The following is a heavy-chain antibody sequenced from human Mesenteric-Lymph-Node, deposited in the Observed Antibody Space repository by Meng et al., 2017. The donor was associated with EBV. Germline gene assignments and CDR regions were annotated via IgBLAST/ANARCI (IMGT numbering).Heavy chain of an antibody. J-gene: IGHJ4*02. CDR3: ARLIVGSLSTFDY. Sequence: QLQPGGEGLLHPSEALSLTCAFYGGSFSNHFWSWLRQPAGKGLEWIGEINHSGSTSYNPYLKSRVTISVDTAKNQFSLKMSSLTAADTAVYYCARLIVGSLSTFDYWGQGALVTVSS. CDR2: INHSGST. CDR1: GGSFSNHF. V-gene: IGHV4-34*01. D-gene: IGHD2/OR15-2a*01.